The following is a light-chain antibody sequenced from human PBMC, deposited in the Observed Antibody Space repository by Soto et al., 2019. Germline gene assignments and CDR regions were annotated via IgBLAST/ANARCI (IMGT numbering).Light chain of an antibody. J-gene: IGLJ3*02. CDR1: SSDVGGYNY. CDR2: EVS. CDR3: SSYTSSIWW. Sequence: QSALTQPASVSGSPGQSITISCTGTSSDVGGYNYVSWYQQHPVKAPKLMIYEVSNRPSGVSNRFSGSKSGNTASLTISGLQAEDEADYYCSSYTSSIWWFGGGTKLTVL. V-gene: IGLV2-14*01.